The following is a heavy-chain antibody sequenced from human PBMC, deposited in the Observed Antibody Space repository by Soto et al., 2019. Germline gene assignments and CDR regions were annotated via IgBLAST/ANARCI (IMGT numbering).Heavy chain of an antibody. D-gene: IGHD6-13*01. V-gene: IGHV4-4*02. CDR1: GVSISSHDW. CDR3: ATRDSSRFY. J-gene: IGHJ4*02. Sequence: QVQLQESGPGLVKPSGTLSLTCAVSGVSISSHDWWTWVRQPPGKGLEWIGESHQRGNTNYNSSLESRVTISVDKSDNQFSLTLTSVTVADTAVYSCATRDSSRFYWGQGTLVTVSS. CDR2: SHQRGNT.